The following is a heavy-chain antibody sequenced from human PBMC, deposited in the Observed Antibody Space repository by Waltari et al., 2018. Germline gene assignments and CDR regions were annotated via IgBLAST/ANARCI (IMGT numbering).Heavy chain of an antibody. V-gene: IGHV1-24*01. Sequence: QVQLVQSGAEVKKTGASVKVSCKVSGYTLTELSMTWVRQAPGKGLEWMGGFDPEDGETIYAQKFQGRVTMTEDTSTDTAYMELSSLRSEDTAVYYCATHYYGSRSYYWPRYFDYWGQGTLVTVSS. CDR1: GYTLTELS. CDR3: ATHYYGSRSYYWPRYFDY. J-gene: IGHJ4*02. CDR2: FDPEDGET. D-gene: IGHD3-10*01.